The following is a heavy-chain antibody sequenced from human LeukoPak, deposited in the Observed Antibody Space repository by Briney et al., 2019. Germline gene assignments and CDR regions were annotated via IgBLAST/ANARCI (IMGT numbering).Heavy chain of an antibody. CDR1: GGSISSSSYY. CDR2: IYYSGST. D-gene: IGHD6-19*01. Sequence: SETLSLTCTVSGGSISSSSYYWGWIRQPPGKGLEWIGSIYYSGSTYYNPSLKSRVTISVDTSKNQFSLKLSSVPAADTAVYYCARVGVAGTDYWGQGTLVTVSS. J-gene: IGHJ4*02. V-gene: IGHV4-39*07. CDR3: ARVGVAGTDY.